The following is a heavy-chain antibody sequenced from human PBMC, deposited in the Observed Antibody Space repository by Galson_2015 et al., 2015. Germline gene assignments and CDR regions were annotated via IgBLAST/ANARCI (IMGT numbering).Heavy chain of an antibody. D-gene: IGHD6-13*01. CDR3: TRGRVAAAGTDD. J-gene: IGHJ1*01. CDR1: GYTFTNYA. V-gene: IGHV1-3*01. Sequence: SVKVSCTASGYTFTNYAIHWVRQAPGQRLEWMGWINGGNGKTKYSQNFKGRVSMTRDTSASTAYMELSSLRSEDASVYYCTRGRVAAAGTDDWGQGTLFTVSS. CDR2: INGGNGKT.